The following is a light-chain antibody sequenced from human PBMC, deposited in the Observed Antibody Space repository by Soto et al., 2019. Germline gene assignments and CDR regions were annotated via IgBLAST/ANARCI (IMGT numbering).Light chain of an antibody. CDR1: SSDVGGSNS. CDR2: KVT. CDR3: SSYTSSTWV. Sequence: QSALTQPASVSGSPGQSITISCTGTSSDVGGSNSVSWYQQHPDKAPKLLIYKVTNRPSGVSNRFSGSKSGNTASLTISGLQAEDEADYYCSSYTSSTWVFGGGTKLTVL. J-gene: IGLJ3*02. V-gene: IGLV2-14*01.